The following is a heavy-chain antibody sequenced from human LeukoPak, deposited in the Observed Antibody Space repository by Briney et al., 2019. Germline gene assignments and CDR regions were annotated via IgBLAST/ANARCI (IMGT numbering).Heavy chain of an antibody. CDR3: ARDHDSSGYYYANNFDY. CDR2: IKQDGSEK. D-gene: IGHD3-22*01. CDR1: GFTFSSYW. V-gene: IGHV3-7*01. J-gene: IGHJ4*02. Sequence: GGSLRLSCAASGFTFSSYWMSWVRQAPGKGLEWVANIKQDGSEKYYVDSVKGRFTISGDNAKNSLYLQMNSLRAEDTAVYYCARDHDSSGYYYANNFDYWGQGTLVTVSS.